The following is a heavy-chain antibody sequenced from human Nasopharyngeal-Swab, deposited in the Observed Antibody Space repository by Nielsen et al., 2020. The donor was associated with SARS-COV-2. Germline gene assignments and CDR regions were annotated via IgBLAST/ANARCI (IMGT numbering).Heavy chain of an antibody. CDR3: ARVGYCSSTSCYPRGSYYYYGMDV. Sequence: ASVKVSCKASGYTFTSYGISWVRQAPGQGLEWMGWISAYNGNTNYAQKLQGRVTMTTDTSTSTAYMELRSLRSDDTAVYYCARVGYCSSTSCYPRGSYYYYGMDVWGQGTTVTVPS. J-gene: IGHJ6*02. CDR2: ISAYNGNT. V-gene: IGHV1-18*01. CDR1: GYTFTSYG. D-gene: IGHD2-2*01.